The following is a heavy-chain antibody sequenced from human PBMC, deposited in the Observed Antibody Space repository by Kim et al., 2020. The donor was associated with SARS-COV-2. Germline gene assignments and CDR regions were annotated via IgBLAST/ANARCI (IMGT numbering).Heavy chain of an antibody. J-gene: IGHJ4*02. D-gene: IGHD1-1*01. Sequence: SETLSLTCTVSGGSISSYYWSWIRQSPGKGLEWIGHIYYSGSSEYNPSLKSRVTISVDTSRNKFSLKLSTVTAADTAIYYCARHKPGTTVPDYFDHWGQGTLVTVSS. CDR3: ARHKPGTTVPDYFDH. CDR1: GGSISSYY. CDR2: IYYSGSS. V-gene: IGHV4-59*08.